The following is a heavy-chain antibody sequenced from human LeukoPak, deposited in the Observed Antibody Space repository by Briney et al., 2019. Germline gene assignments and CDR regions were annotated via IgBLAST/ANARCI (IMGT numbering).Heavy chain of an antibody. CDR3: ARGVSPRLWFDP. CDR2: TYYRAKWYN. J-gene: IGHJ5*02. V-gene: IGHV6-1*01. CDR1: GDSVSSNSAA. Sequence: PSQTLSLTCAISGDSVSSNSAAWNWIRQSPSRGLEWLGRTYYRAKWYNDYAQSVKSRITINPDTSMNQFSLQLTSVTPEDTAVYYCARGVSPRLWFDPWGQGTLVTVSS.